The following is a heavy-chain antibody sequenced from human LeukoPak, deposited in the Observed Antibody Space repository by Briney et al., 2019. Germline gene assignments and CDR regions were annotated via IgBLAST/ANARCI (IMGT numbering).Heavy chain of an antibody. V-gene: IGHV1-69*05. J-gene: IGHJ3*02. CDR2: IIPIFGTA. Sequence: SVKVSCKASGGTFSSYAISWVRQAPGQGLEWMGGIIPIFGTAHYAQKFQGRVTITTDESTSTAYMELSSLRSEDTAVYYCARNDYSKEGVGAFDIWGQGTMVTVSS. D-gene: IGHD4-11*01. CDR1: GGTFSSYA. CDR3: ARNDYSKEGVGAFDI.